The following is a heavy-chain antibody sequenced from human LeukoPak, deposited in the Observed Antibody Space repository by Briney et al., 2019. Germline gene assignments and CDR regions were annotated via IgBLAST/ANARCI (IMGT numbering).Heavy chain of an antibody. J-gene: IGHJ4*02. CDR3: TTDPGQWLIGEHDY. V-gene: IGHV3-15*01. D-gene: IGHD6-19*01. CDR1: GFTFSNAW. Sequence: PGGSLRLSCAASGFTFSNAWMSWVRQAPGKGLEWVGRIKSKTDGGTTDYAVPVKGRFTISRDDSKNTLYLQMNSLKTEDTAVYYCTTDPGQWLIGEHDYWGQGTLVTVSS. CDR2: IKSKTDGGTT.